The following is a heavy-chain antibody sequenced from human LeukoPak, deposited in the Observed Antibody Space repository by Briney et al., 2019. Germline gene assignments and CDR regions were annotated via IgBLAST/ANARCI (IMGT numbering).Heavy chain of an antibody. CDR2: VSSSGSTI. V-gene: IGHV3-11*04. CDR3: ARDYGDYPRNWFDP. D-gene: IGHD4-17*01. CDR1: GGSFSGYY. Sequence: LSLTCAAYGGSFSGYYWSWIRQAPGKGLEWVSYVSSSGSTIYYADSVKGRFTISRDNAKNSLYLQMNSLRAEDTAVYYCARDYGDYPRNWFDPWGQGTLVTVSS. J-gene: IGHJ5*02.